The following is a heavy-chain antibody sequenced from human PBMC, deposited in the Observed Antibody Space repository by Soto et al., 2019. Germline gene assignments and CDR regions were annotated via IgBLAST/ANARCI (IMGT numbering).Heavy chain of an antibody. CDR1: GFTFSSYG. CDR2: IWYDGSNK. D-gene: IGHD1-7*01. Sequence: QVQLVESGGGVVQPGRSLRLSCAASGFTFSSYGMHWVRQAPGKGLEWVAVIWYDGSNKYYADSVKGRFTISRDNSKNTLYLQMNSLRAEDTAVYYCASEAGTTRYYGMDVWGQGTTVTVSS. J-gene: IGHJ6*02. CDR3: ASEAGTTRYYGMDV. V-gene: IGHV3-33*01.